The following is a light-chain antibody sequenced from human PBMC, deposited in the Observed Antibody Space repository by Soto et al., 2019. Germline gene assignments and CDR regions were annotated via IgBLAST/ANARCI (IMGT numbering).Light chain of an antibody. CDR3: QQYNSLPPMYT. J-gene: IGKJ2*01. CDR2: GAS. CDR1: QSVSNN. Sequence: EIVMTQSPSTLSASPGERATITCRASQSVSNNLAWYQQKPGQAPRLLIYGASTMATGIPTRFSGSGSGTEFTLTISSLQSEDFAAYYCQQYNSLPPMYTFGQGTKLEIK. V-gene: IGKV3-15*01.